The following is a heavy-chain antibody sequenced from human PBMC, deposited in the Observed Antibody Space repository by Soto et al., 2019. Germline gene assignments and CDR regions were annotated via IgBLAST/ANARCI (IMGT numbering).Heavy chain of an antibody. D-gene: IGHD3-10*01. CDR1: GYAFTSYG. J-gene: IGHJ4*02. Sequence: ASVKFYCKASGYAFTSYGISWVSQDPGQGLEWMGWISPYNGNTNYAQKFQGRVTMTMNTSISTAYMELSSLTSEDTAVYYCARADRYGSGSYYFDYWGQGTLVPVSP. CDR3: ARADRYGSGSYYFDY. CDR2: ISPYNGNT. V-gene: IGHV1-18*01.